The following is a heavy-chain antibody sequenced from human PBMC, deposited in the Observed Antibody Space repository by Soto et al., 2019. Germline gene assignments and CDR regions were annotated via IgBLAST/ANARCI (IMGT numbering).Heavy chain of an antibody. CDR2: INPSGGST. CDR1: GYTFTSYY. J-gene: IGHJ4*02. CDR3: ARVGATTFESND. D-gene: IGHD1-26*01. Sequence: ASVKVSCKASGYTFTSYYMHWVRQAPGQGLEWMGIINPSGGSTSYAQRFQGRVTMTRDTSTSTVYMELGSLRSEDTAVYYCARVGATTFESNDWGQGTLVTVSS. V-gene: IGHV1-46*01.